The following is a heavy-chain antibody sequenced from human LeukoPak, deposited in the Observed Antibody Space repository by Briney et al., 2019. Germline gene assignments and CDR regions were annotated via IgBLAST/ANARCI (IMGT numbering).Heavy chain of an antibody. J-gene: IGHJ3*02. CDR1: GFTFSSYS. D-gene: IGHD5-24*01. V-gene: IGHV3-21*01. CDR3: ARESLGLQPDAFDI. Sequence: NPGGSLRLSCAASGFTFSSYSMNWVRQAPGKGLEWVSSISSSSSYIYYADSVKGRFTISRDNAKNSLYLQMNSLRAEDTAVYYCARESLGLQPDAFDIWGQGTMVTVSS. CDR2: ISSSSSYI.